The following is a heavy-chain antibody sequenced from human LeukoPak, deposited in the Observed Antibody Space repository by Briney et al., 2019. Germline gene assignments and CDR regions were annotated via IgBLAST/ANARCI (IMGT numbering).Heavy chain of an antibody. CDR3: ARAKGIGWPPYWYFDL. V-gene: IGHV3-30-3*01. J-gene: IGHJ2*01. CDR2: TSHDGTTK. CDR1: GFTFSNYP. Sequence: GGSLRLSCAASGFTFSNYPMHWVRQAPGKGLEWVAVTSHDGTTKYYANSVKGRFTISRDDSKNTLYLQMNSLRGEDTAVYYCARAKGIGWPPYWYFDLWGRGTLSLSPQ. D-gene: IGHD6-19*01.